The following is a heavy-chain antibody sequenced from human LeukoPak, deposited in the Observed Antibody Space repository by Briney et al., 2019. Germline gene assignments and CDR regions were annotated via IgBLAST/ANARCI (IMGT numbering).Heavy chain of an antibody. CDR1: GFTFSGYL. D-gene: IGHD6-13*01. CDR3: TRDFYSSSWD. J-gene: IGHJ1*01. Sequence: GGSLRLSCAVSGFTFSGYLMDWVRQAPGKGLVWVSRINSDGNDATYADSVKGRFTSSRDNSKKMLFLQMTSLRAEDTAVYYCTRDFYSSSWDWGQGTLVTVSS. V-gene: IGHV3-74*01. CDR2: INSDGNDA.